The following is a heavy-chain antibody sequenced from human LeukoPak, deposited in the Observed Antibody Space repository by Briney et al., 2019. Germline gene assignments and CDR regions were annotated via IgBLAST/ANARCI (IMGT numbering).Heavy chain of an antibody. Sequence: GGSLRLSCAASGFTFSIYWVHWVRQAPGKGLEWVANIKEDGGEKYSVDSVKGRFTISRDNAKNSLYLQMNSLRGEDTAVYYCARDIDFRFDYWGQGTLVTVSS. CDR2: IKEDGGEK. CDR1: GFTFSIYW. J-gene: IGHJ4*02. V-gene: IGHV3-7*05. CDR3: ARDIDFRFDY.